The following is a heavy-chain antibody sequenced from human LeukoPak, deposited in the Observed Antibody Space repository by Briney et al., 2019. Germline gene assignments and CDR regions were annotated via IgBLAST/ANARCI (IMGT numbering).Heavy chain of an antibody. J-gene: IGHJ5*02. V-gene: IGHV3-7*01. CDR3: ARPEYSSSSGHIGLDP. CDR2: IKQDGSEK. D-gene: IGHD6-6*01. CDR1: GFTFSSYW. Sequence: PGGSLRLSCAASGFTFSSYWMSWVRQAPGKGLEWVANIKQDGSEKYYVDSVKGRFTISRDNAKNSLYLQMNSLRAEDTAVYYCARPEYSSSSGHIGLDPWGQGTVVTVSS.